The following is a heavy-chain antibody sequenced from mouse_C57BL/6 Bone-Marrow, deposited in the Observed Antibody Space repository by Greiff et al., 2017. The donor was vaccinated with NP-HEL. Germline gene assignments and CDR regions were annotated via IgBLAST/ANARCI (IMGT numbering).Heavy chain of an antibody. CDR2: IDPENGDT. J-gene: IGHJ1*03. V-gene: IGHV14-4*01. CDR1: GFNIKDDY. Sequence: VQLQQSGAELVRPGASVKLSCTASGFNIKDDYMHWVKQRPEQGLEWIGWIDPENGDTEYASKFQGKATITADTSSNTAYLQLSSLTSEDTAVYYCTTYYYGMYFDGWGTGTTVTVSS. CDR3: TTYYYGMYFDG. D-gene: IGHD1-1*01.